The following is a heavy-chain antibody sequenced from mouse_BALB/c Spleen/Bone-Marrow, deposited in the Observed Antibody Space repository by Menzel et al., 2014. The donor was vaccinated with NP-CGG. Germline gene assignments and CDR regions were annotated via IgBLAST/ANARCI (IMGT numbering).Heavy chain of an antibody. Sequence: VHAKQSGAELVKPGASVKLSCTASGFNIKDTYMHWVKQRPEQGLEWIGRIDPANGNTKYDPKFQGKATITADTSSNTAYLQLSSLTSEDTAVYYCASYYYGHYFDYWGQGTTLTVSS. J-gene: IGHJ2*01. CDR2: IDPANGNT. V-gene: IGHV14-3*02. CDR3: ASYYYGHYFDY. CDR1: GFNIKDTY. D-gene: IGHD1-1*01.